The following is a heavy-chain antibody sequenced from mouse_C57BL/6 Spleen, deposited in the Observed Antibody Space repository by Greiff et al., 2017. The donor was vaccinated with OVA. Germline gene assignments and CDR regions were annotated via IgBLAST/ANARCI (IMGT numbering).Heavy chain of an antibody. D-gene: IGHD3-1*01. CDR2: ISSGSSTI. Sequence: EVKLVESGGGLVKPGGSLKLSCAASGFTFSDYGMHWVRQAPEKGLEWVAYISSGSSTIYYAATVKGRFTISRDNAKNNLFLQMTSLRSEDTAMYYCARKEIVSGNYFDYWGQGTTLTVSS. CDR3: ARKEIVSGNYFDY. J-gene: IGHJ2*01. CDR1: GFTFSDYG. V-gene: IGHV5-17*01.